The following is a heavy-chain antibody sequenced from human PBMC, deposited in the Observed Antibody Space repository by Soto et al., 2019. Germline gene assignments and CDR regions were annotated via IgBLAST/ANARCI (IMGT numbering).Heavy chain of an antibody. CDR2: IIPMFGTP. Sequence: QVQLVQSGAEVKKPGSSVKVSCKTSGGSFSSYAITWVRQAPGQGLEWMGGIIPMFGTPKYPQKFQGRVTITAAEFTSTAYMELGSLRSEDTAVYYCARAVESSTRYYHYYGMDVWGQGTTVTVSS. D-gene: IGHD2-2*01. J-gene: IGHJ6*02. CDR3: ARAVESSTRYYHYYGMDV. CDR1: GGSFSSYA. V-gene: IGHV1-69*01.